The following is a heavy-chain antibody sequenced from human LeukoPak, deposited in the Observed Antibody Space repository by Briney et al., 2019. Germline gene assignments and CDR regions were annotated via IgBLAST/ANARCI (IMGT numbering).Heavy chain of an antibody. Sequence: ASVKVSCQASGYTFTSYGISWVRQAPGQGLEWMGWISPNTGDTVSAQKLQDRVTMTTDTSTSTAFMELRSLRFDDTAVYFCARAPSGTAFGPGDYWGQGTLVTVSS. J-gene: IGHJ4*02. CDR1: GYTFTSYG. V-gene: IGHV1-18*01. D-gene: IGHD3-3*02. CDR2: ISPNTGDT. CDR3: ARAPSGTAFGPGDY.